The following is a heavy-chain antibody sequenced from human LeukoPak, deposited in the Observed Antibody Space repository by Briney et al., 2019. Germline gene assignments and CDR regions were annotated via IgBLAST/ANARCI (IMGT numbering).Heavy chain of an antibody. Sequence: PSETLSLTCTVSGGSFTTYYWSWLRQPPGKGLDWIGYIYYTGSNTYNPSRKSRVTMSVDTSKNQFSLKMNSVTAADTAVYYCATSTTMILAGGGAFDVWGQGTMVTVSS. D-gene: IGHD3-22*01. J-gene: IGHJ3*01. V-gene: IGHV4-59*08. CDR1: GGSFTTYY. CDR3: ATSTTMILAGGGAFDV. CDR2: IYYTGSN.